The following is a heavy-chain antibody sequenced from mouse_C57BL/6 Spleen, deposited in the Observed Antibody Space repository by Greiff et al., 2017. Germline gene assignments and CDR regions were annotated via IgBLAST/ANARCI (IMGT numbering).Heavy chain of an antibody. CDR2: IDPSDSYT. J-gene: IGHJ2*01. CDR3: ARRTTVVVYYFDY. V-gene: IGHV1-50*01. Sequence: QVQLQQPGAELVKPGASVKLSCKASGYTFTSYWMQWVKQRPGQGLEWIGEIDPSDSYTNYNQKLKGKATLTVDTSSSTAYMQRSSLTSEDSAVYYCARRTTVVVYYFDYWGQGTTLTVSS. D-gene: IGHD1-1*01. CDR1: GYTFTSYW.